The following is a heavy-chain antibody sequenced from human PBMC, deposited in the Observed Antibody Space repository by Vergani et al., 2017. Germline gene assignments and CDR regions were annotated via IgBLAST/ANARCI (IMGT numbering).Heavy chain of an antibody. V-gene: IGHV3-23*01. J-gene: IGHJ4*02. D-gene: IGHD5-24*01. CDR2: IKNTGVST. CDR3: GRGSDNYN. CDR1: GFTFSSHA. Sequence: EVQLLQSEGAVVQPGGSLRLSCVASGFTFSSHAMSWVRQGHGQGLEWVSSIKNTGVSTHYADSMKGRFTISRDNSKNTLYLQMNSLRVEDTAVYYCGRGSDNYNWGQGTLVTVSS.